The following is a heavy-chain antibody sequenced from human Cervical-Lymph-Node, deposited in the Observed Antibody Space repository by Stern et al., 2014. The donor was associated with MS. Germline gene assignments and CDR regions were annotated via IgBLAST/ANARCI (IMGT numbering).Heavy chain of an antibody. Sequence: VQLVQSGPEVKKTGASVKVSCTASGDTFSNYAISWVRQASGQGLEWMGGFIPIFDTANYAQTFQGRITITVDESTSTAYMELSSLKSEDTAVYYCATWSSLREDFGVDVDVFDIWGQGTLVTVSS. J-gene: IGHJ3*02. CDR3: ATWSSLREDFGVDVDVFDI. CDR1: GDTFSNYA. V-gene: IGHV1-69*01. D-gene: IGHD3-3*01. CDR2: FIPIFDTA.